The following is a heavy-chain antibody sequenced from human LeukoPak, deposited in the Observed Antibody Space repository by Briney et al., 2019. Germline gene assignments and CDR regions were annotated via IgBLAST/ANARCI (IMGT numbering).Heavy chain of an antibody. D-gene: IGHD2-15*01. CDR3: ASPYCSGGSCYASWFGP. V-gene: IGHV1-69*01. CDR2: IIPIFGTA. Sequence: SVKVSCKASGGTFSSYAISWVRQAPGQGLEWMGGIIPIFGTANYAQKFQGRVTITADESTSTAYMELSSLRSEDTAVYYCASPYCSGGSCYASWFGPWGQGTLVTVSS. CDR1: GGTFSSYA. J-gene: IGHJ5*02.